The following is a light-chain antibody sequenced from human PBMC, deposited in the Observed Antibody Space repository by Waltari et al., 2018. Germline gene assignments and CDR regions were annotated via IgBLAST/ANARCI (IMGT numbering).Light chain of an antibody. CDR2: GAS. J-gene: IGKJ1*01. Sequence: EVLMTQSPATLSVSPGERATLSCRASHSVNSDLAWYQQKPGQAPRLLIYGASTRATGMPGRFSGSGSGTELPLTSSSLQSEDFAVYYCQQYNKLSTFGQGTKVEI. CDR1: HSVNSD. CDR3: QQYNKLST. V-gene: IGKV3-15*01.